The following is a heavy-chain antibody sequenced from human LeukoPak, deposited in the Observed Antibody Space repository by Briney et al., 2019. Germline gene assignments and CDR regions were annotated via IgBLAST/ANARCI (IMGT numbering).Heavy chain of an antibody. D-gene: IGHD3-3*01. CDR2: IYHDGST. Sequence: PSETLSLTCAVSGDSVSSDNWWSWLRQPPGKGLEWIGEIYHDGSTNYNPSLKSRVTISVDKLKNQFSMNLRSVTAADTAVYYCGSSGYYAPHPWGQGTLVIVSS. V-gene: IGHV4-4*02. CDR1: GDSVSSDNW. J-gene: IGHJ5*02. CDR3: GSSGYYAPHP.